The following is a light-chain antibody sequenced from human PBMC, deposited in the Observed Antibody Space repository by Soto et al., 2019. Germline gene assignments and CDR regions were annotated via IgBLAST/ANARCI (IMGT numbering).Light chain of an antibody. CDR1: QSVLYSSTNKNY. Sequence: DIVMTQSPDSLAVSLGERATINCKSSQSVLYSSTNKNYLAWYQQEAGQPPKLLIYWASTRESGVPDRGNSSGSGTDFTLTISSLQAEDVAVYYWQQYYSCPRTFGQGTKLEIK. CDR3: QQYYSCPRT. J-gene: IGKJ2*01. V-gene: IGKV4-1*01. CDR2: WAS.